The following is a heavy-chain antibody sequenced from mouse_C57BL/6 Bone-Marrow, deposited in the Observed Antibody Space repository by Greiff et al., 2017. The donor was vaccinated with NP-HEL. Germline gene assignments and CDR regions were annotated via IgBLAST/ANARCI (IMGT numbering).Heavy chain of an antibody. CDR3: ARHYDYGWYYYAMDY. V-gene: IGHV5-12*01. D-gene: IGHD1-1*01. J-gene: IGHJ4*01. CDR2: ISNGGGST. Sequence: EVKLMESGGGLVQPGGSLKLSCAASGFTFSDYYMYWVRQTPEKRLEWVAYISNGGGSTYYPDTGKGRFTISRDNAKNTLYLQMSRLKSEDAAMYYCARHYDYGWYYYAMDYWGQGTSVTVSS. CDR1: GFTFSDYY.